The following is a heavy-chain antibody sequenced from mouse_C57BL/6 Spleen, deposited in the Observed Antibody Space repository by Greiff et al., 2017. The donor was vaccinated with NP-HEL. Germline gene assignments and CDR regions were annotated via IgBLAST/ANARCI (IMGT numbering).Heavy chain of an antibody. CDR2: IYPGDGDT. Sequence: VQLQQSGPELVKPGASVKISCKASGYAFSSSWMNWVKQRPGKGLEWIGRIYPGDGDTNYNGKFKGEATLTADKSSSTAYMQLSSLTSEDSAVYFCAREGWEDYWGQGTTLTVSS. V-gene: IGHV1-82*01. CDR3: AREGWEDY. J-gene: IGHJ2*01. D-gene: IGHD3-3*01. CDR1: GYAFSSSW.